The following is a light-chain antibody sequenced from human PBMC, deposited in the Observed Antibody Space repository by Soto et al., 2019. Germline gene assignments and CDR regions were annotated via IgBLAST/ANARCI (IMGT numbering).Light chain of an antibody. J-gene: IGKJ4*01. Sequence: DIQMTQSPSILSASVGDRITITCRASQSISDWLAWYQQKPGKAPKLLIYKASTLESGVPSRFSGSGSGTEFTLTVSSLQPDDFATYYCQQYGTYESCGGGTKVELK. CDR3: QQYGTYES. CDR2: KAS. CDR1: QSISDW. V-gene: IGKV1-5*03.